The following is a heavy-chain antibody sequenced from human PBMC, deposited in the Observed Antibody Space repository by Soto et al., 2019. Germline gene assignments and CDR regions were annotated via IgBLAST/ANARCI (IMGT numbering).Heavy chain of an antibody. Sequence: QVQLVQSGAEVKKPGASVKVSCKASGYTFTSYDIRWVRQAPGQGLEWMGWISAYNGNTNYAQKLQDRVTMTTDTSTSTAYMELRSLRSEDTAVYYCAREGGTMGAGWFDPWGQGTLVTVSS. CDR3: AREGGTMGAGWFDP. CDR1: GYTFTSYD. CDR2: ISAYNGNT. V-gene: IGHV1-18*01. J-gene: IGHJ5*02. D-gene: IGHD3-10*01.